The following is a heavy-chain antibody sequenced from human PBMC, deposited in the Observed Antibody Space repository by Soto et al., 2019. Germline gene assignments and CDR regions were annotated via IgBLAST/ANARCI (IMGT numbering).Heavy chain of an antibody. V-gene: IGHV1-69*13. CDR3: ASRIYCSGGSCYDYYSMDV. D-gene: IGHD2-15*01. CDR1: GGTFSSYA. CDR2: IIPIFGTA. Sequence: GASVKVSCKASGGTFSSYAISWVRQAPGQGLEWMGGIIPIFGTANYAQKFQGRVTITADESTSTAYMELSSLRSEDTAVYYCASRIYCSGGSCYDYYSMDVWGQGTTVTVSS. J-gene: IGHJ6*02.